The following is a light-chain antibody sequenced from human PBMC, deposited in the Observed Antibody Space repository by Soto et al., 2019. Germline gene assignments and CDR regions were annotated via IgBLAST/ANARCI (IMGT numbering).Light chain of an antibody. J-gene: IGLJ1*01. V-gene: IGLV2-14*03. CDR1: SNDVGGYNY. CDR3: SSYTGSSPYV. Sequence: QSVLTQPASVSGSPGQSITISCTGTSNDVGGYNYVSWYQQHPGKAPKLMIYDVSNRPSGVSNRFSGSKSANTASLTISGLQTEDESDYYCSSYTGSSPYVFVTGTKVTVL. CDR2: DVS.